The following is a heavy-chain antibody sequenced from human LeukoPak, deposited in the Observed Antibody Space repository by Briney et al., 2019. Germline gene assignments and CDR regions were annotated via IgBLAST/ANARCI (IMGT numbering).Heavy chain of an antibody. V-gene: IGHV4-4*07. CDR1: GDSIRSYY. CDR3: ARAAHSGSLAPFDY. D-gene: IGHD1-26*01. CDR2: VYTSGST. Sequence: PSETLSPTCTVSGDSIRSYYWSWIRQPAGKGLEWIGRVYTSGSTNYNPSLKSRVTMSIDTSKNQFSLKLSSVTAADTAVYYCARAAHSGSLAPFDYWGQGTLVTVSS. J-gene: IGHJ4*02.